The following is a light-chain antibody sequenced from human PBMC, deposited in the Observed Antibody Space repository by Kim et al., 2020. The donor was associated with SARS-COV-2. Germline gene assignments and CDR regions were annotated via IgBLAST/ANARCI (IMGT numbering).Light chain of an antibody. CDR1: QSVSSSY. CDR2: GAS. CDR3: QQYGSSPTT. V-gene: IGKV3-20*01. Sequence: APGERATLTCRASQSVSSSYLACYQQKPGRAPRLLIYGASSRATGIPDRFSGSGSGTDFTLTISRLEPEDFAVYYCQQYGSSPTTFGQGTKVDIK. J-gene: IGKJ1*01.